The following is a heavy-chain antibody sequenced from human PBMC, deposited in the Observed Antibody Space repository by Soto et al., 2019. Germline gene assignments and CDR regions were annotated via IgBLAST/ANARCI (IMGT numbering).Heavy chain of an antibody. D-gene: IGHD3-10*01. V-gene: IGHV1-69*01. Sequence: QVQLVQSGAEVKKPGSSVKVSCKASGGIFSTYAISWLRRAPGQGLEWMGGIIPIFGTPNYAQRFQGRVTSTADESTSTAYMELSRLSSEDTAVYYCARHRDDYGSGNYYNSIDFWGQGTLVTVSS. CDR3: ARHRDDYGSGNYYNSIDF. J-gene: IGHJ4*02. CDR2: IIPIFGTP. CDR1: GGIFSTYA.